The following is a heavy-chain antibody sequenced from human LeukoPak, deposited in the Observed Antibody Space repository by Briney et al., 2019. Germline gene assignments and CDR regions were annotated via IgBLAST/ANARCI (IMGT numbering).Heavy chain of an antibody. CDR1: GFTFSSYA. Sequence: GGSLRLSCAASGFTFSSYAMSWVRQAPGKGLEWVSAISGSGGSTYYADSVKGRFTISRDNSKNTLYLQMNSLRDEDTAVYYCARARPWDSSRSYYFGMDVWGHGTTVTVSS. CDR3: ARARPWDSSRSYYFGMDV. V-gene: IGHV3-23*01. D-gene: IGHD3-22*01. J-gene: IGHJ6*02. CDR2: ISGSGGST.